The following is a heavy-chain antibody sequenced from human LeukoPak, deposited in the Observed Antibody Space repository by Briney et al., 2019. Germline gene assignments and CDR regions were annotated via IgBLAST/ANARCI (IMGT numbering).Heavy chain of an antibody. CDR2: IYDSEST. Sequence: PSETLFLTCTVPGGSINGYYWSWIRQPPGKGLEWIGYIYDSESTNYNPSLKSRDSISVDTSKNQFSLNLSSVIAADTALYYCARLHSATAEEFDPWGQGTLVTVSS. CDR3: ARLHSATAEEFDP. CDR1: GGSINGYY. J-gene: IGHJ5*02. V-gene: IGHV4-59*08. D-gene: IGHD6-25*01.